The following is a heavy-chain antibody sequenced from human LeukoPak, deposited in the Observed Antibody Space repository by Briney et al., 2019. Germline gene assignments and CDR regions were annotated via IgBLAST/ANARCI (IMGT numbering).Heavy chain of an antibody. Sequence: GGSLRLSCAASGFTFSSYSMNWVRQAPGKGLEWVSSISSSSSYIYYADSVKGRFTISRDNAKNSLYLQMNSLRAEDTAVYYCARDHIVVVPAAIYNWFDPWGQGTLVTVSS. CDR3: ARDHIVVVPAAIYNWFDP. D-gene: IGHD2-2*01. CDR1: GFTFSSYS. J-gene: IGHJ5*02. V-gene: IGHV3-21*01. CDR2: ISSSSSYI.